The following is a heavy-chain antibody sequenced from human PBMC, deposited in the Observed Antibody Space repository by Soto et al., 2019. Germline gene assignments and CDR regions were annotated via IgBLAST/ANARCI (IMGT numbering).Heavy chain of an antibody. V-gene: IGHV3-7*01. CDR2: INRDGSEK. J-gene: IGHJ4*02. D-gene: IGHD3-3*01. CDR3: ARHDDRDANY. Sequence: GGSLRLSCAASGFTFGKYWMAWVRQAPGKGLEWLANINRDGSEKYYVDSVKGRFTISRDNAKNSLYLQMSSLRVEDTAVYYCARHDDRDANYWGQGTLVTVSS. CDR1: GFTFGKYW.